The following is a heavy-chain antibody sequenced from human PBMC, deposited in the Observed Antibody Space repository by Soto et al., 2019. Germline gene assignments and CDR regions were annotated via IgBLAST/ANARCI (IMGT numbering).Heavy chain of an antibody. D-gene: IGHD3-22*01. J-gene: IGHJ6*02. CDR1: GFTFSSYG. CDR3: AKDRYYYDSSGYRAPNYYYYYGMDV. Sequence: PGGSLRLSCAASGFTFSSYGMHWVRQAPGKGLEWVAVISYDGRNKYYADSLKGLFTISRDNYKNTLHLQMNSLRAEDTAVYYCAKDRYYYDSSGYRAPNYYYYYGMDVWGQGTTVTVSS. V-gene: IGHV3-30*18. CDR2: ISYDGRNK.